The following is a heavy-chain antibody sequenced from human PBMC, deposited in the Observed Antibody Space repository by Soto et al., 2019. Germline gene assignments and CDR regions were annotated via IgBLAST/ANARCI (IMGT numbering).Heavy chain of an antibody. Sequence: GGSLRLSCAASGFTFSSYWMSWVRQAPGKGLEWVANIKQDGSEKYYVDSVKGRFTISRDNAKNSLYLQMNSLRAEDTAVYYCARDSGGDDWTYDAFDIWGQGTMVTVSS. CDR2: IKQDGSEK. V-gene: IGHV3-7*03. CDR3: ARDSGGDDWTYDAFDI. D-gene: IGHD2-21*01. J-gene: IGHJ3*02. CDR1: GFTFSSYW.